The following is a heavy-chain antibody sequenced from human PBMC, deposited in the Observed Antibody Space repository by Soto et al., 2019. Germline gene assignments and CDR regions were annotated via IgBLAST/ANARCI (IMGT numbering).Heavy chain of an antibody. J-gene: IGHJ3*02. V-gene: IGHV4-34*01. CDR1: GGAFIGYY. CDR2: IYYSGST. D-gene: IGHD5-12*01. CDR3: ARPPWVATFDAFDI. Sequence: ETLSLPLPVSGGAFIGYYWGWIPQPPEKGLEWIGEIYYSGSTYYNPSLKSRVTISVDTSKNQFSLKLSSVTAADTAVYYCARPPWVATFDAFDIWGQGTMVTVSS.